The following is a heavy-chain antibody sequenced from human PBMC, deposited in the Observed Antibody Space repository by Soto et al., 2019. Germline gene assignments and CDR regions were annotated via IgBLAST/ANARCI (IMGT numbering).Heavy chain of an antibody. D-gene: IGHD6-13*01. CDR3: ASGTSAGAASWRFDY. CDR2: IYHSGST. J-gene: IGHJ4*02. CDR1: GGSISSSNW. V-gene: IGHV4-4*02. Sequence: QVQLQESGPGLVKPSGTLSLTCAVSGGSISSSNWWSWVRQPPGKGLEWIGEIYHSGSTNYNPSLKSRVTISVAKSKTQFSLKPSSVTAADTAVYYCASGTSAGAASWRFDYWGQGTLVTVSS.